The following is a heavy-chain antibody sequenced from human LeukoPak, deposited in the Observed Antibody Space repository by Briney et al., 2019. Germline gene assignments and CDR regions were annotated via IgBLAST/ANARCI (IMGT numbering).Heavy chain of an antibody. CDR1: GFTFGDYA. Sequence: GGSLRLSCTASGFTFGDYAMSWFRQAPGKGLEWVSFIRSKDYGGTTEYAASVNGRFTISRDDSKSIAYLQMNNLKNEDTAVYYCTRVVHGYSYGSGDYWGQGTLVTVSS. V-gene: IGHV3-49*03. CDR3: TRVVHGYSYGSGDY. J-gene: IGHJ4*02. CDR2: IRSKDYGGTT. D-gene: IGHD5-18*01.